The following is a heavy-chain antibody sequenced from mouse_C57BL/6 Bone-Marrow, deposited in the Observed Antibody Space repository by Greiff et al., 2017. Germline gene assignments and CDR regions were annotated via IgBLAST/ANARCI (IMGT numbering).Heavy chain of an antibody. D-gene: IGHD2-4*01. Sequence: EVQVVESEGGLVQPGRSMKLSCTASGFTFSDYYMAWVRQVPEKGLEWVANINYDGSSTYYLDSLKSRFIISRDNAKNILYLQMSSLKSEDTATYYCARADYYYAMDYWGQGTSVTVSS. V-gene: IGHV5-16*01. CDR2: INYDGSST. J-gene: IGHJ4*01. CDR3: ARADYYYAMDY. CDR1: GFTFSDYY.